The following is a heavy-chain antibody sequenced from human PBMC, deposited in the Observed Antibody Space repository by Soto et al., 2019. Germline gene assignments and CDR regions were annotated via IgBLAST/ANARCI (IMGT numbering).Heavy chain of an antibody. CDR1: GGSFSGYY. CDR3: ARATPYYYGSGSLSPPFDY. D-gene: IGHD3-10*01. Sequence: ETLSLTCAFYGGSFSGYYWSWIRQPPGKGLEWIGYIYYSGSTNYNPSLKSRVTISVDTSKNQFSLKLSSVTAADTAVYYCARATPYYYGSGSLSPPFDYWGQGTLVTVSS. J-gene: IGHJ4*02. V-gene: IGHV4-59*01. CDR2: IYYSGST.